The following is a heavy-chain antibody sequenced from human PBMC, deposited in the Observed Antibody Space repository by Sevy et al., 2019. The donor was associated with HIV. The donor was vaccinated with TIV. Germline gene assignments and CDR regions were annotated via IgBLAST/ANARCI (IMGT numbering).Heavy chain of an antibody. V-gene: IGHV3-23*01. J-gene: IGHJ1*01. CDR2: ISGSGGST. CDR1: GFTFSSYV. CDR3: AKDSMIVVKYFQH. Sequence: GGSLRLSCAASGFTFSSYVMSWVRQAPGKGLEWVSAISGSGGSTYYADSVKGRFTISRDNSKNTLYLQMNSLRAEDTAVYYCAKDSMIVVKYFQHWGQGTLVTVSS. D-gene: IGHD3-22*01.